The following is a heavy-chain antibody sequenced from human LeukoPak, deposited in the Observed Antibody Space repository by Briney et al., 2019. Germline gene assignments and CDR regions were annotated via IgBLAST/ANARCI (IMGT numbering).Heavy chain of an antibody. CDR2: INERGTDS. Sequence: GGSLRLSCTASGFTFSGHWIHWVRQASGMGLVWVSRINERGTDSMYAESVKGRFTISRDNAKNTVYLQMNSLRAEDTALYYCVRDETLWTLDWWGQGTLVSVSS. V-gene: IGHV3-74*03. CDR1: GFTFSGHW. D-gene: IGHD1-1*01. J-gene: IGHJ4*02. CDR3: VRDETLWTLDW.